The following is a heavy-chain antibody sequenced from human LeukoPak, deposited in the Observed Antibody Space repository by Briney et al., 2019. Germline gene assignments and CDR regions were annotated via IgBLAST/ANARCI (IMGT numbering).Heavy chain of an antibody. V-gene: IGHV3-7*01. J-gene: IGHJ6*02. CDR1: GFTLSSYW. D-gene: IGHD1-26*01. Sequence: GGSLGLSCAASGFTLSSYWMSWVRQAPGKGLEWVASIKQDGSEKYYVDSVEGRFTISRDNAKNSLYLQMNSLRAEDTAVYYCAREHSGSYRVYYAYGMDVWGQGTTVTVSS. CDR2: IKQDGSEK. CDR3: AREHSGSYRVYYAYGMDV.